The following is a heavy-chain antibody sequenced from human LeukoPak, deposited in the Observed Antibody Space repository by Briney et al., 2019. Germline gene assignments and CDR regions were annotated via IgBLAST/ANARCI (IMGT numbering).Heavy chain of an antibody. V-gene: IGHV3-30-3*01. CDR1: GFTFSSYA. D-gene: IGHD3-16*01. CDR3: ARSQSAGGYYFDY. J-gene: IGHJ4*02. Sequence: GGSLRLSCAASGFTFSSYAMHWVRQAPGKGLEWVAVISYDGSNKYYADSVKGRFTISRDNSKNTLYLQMNSLRAEDTAVYYCARSQSAGGYYFDYWGQGTLVTVSS. CDR2: ISYDGSNK.